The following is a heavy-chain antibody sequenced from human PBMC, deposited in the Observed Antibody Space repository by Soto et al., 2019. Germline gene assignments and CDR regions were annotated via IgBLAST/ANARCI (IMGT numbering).Heavy chain of an antibody. CDR1: GLSSCSSY. J-gene: IGHJ4*02. CDR3: ALTMVRGALDY. V-gene: IGHV3-53*04. CDR2: IYSGGST. Sequence: CGVGGLSSCSSYMNWVRQAPGKGLEWVSVIYSGGSTYYADSVKGRFTISRHNSKNTLYLQMNSLRAEDTAVYYCALTMVRGALDYWGQGTLVTVSS. D-gene: IGHD3-10*01.